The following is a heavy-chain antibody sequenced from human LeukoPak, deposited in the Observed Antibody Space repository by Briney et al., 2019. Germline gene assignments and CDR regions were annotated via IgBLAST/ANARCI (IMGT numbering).Heavy chain of an antibody. CDR1: GFTFSSYS. V-gene: IGHV3-21*01. Sequence: PGGSLRLSCAASGFTFSSYSMNWVRQAPGKGLEWVSSISSSSSYIYYADSVKGRFTISRDNAKNSLYLQMNSLRAEDTAVYYCARVGGGGNGFDYWGQGTLVTVSS. D-gene: IGHD4-23*01. CDR2: ISSSSSYI. J-gene: IGHJ4*02. CDR3: ARVGGGGNGFDY.